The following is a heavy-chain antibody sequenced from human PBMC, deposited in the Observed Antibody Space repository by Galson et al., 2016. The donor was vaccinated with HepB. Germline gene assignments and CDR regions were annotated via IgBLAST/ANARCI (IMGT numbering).Heavy chain of an antibody. V-gene: IGHV1-24*01. J-gene: IGHJ4*02. CDR3: TTVGGDDGGSHHY. D-gene: IGHD1-26*01. CDR2: FDPADGDA. Sequence: SVKVSCKASGSTLSEISIHWVRQAPGKGLEWMGGFDPADGDALHSQKLQGRVSMTEDTSADTAHMDLSSLRSEDTDVYYCTTVGGDDGGSHHYWGQGTLVTVSS. CDR1: GSTLSEIS.